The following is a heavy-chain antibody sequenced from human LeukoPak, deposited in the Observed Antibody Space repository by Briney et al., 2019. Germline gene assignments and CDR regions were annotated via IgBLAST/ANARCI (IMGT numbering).Heavy chain of an antibody. CDR1: GFTFSSYA. Sequence: GGSLRLSCAASGFTFSSYAMSWVRQAPGKGLEWVSAISGSGGSTYYADSVKGRFTISRDNSKNTLYLQMNSLRAEDTAVYYCARHRPTLRGWLARRDWFDPWGQGTLVTVSS. CDR3: ARHRPTLRGWLARRDWFDP. J-gene: IGHJ5*02. V-gene: IGHV3-23*01. CDR2: ISGSGGST. D-gene: IGHD6-19*01.